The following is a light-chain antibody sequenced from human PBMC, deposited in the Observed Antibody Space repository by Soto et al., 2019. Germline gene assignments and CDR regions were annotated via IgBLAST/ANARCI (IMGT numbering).Light chain of an antibody. CDR2: GII. V-gene: IGLV2-14*01. Sequence: QSVLTQPASVSGAPGQTVTISCTGTSTNVGGYYYVSWYQLHPGTAPKLLIFGIINRPSGVSFRFSGSKSGNTASLAISGLQAEDEGDYYCHSYAGGATLDLFGPGTKVTVL. CDR3: HSYAGGATLDL. CDR1: STNVGGYYY. J-gene: IGLJ1*01.